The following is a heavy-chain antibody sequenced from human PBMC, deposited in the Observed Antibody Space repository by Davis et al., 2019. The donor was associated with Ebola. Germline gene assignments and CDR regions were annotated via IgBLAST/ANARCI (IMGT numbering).Heavy chain of an antibody. CDR2: INHSGST. D-gene: IGHD4-23*01. CDR3: ACRYGGRY. V-gene: IGHV4-34*01. J-gene: IGHJ4*02. CDR1: GGSFSGYY. Sequence: MPSETLSLTCAVYGGSFSGYYWSWIRQPPGKGLEWIGEINHSGSTNYNPSLKSRVTISVDTSKNQFSLKLSSVTAADTAVYYCACRYGGRYWGQGTLVTVSS.